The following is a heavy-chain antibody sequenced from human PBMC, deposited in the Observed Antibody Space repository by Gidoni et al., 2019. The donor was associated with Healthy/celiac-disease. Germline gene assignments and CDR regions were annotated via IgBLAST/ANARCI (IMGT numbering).Heavy chain of an antibody. CDR1: GGSISSSSYS. D-gene: IGHD1-20*01. CDR2: IYYSGST. J-gene: IGHJ6*02. V-gene: IGHV4-39*01. CDR3: ARQRYNWNDGWDYYYGMDV. Sequence: QLQLQESGPGLVKPSETLSLTCTVSGGSISSSSYSWGWIRQPPGKGLEWIGSIYYSGSTYYNPSLKSRVTISVDTSKNQFSLKLSSVTAADTAVYYCARQRYNWNDGWDYYYGMDVWGQGTTVTVSS.